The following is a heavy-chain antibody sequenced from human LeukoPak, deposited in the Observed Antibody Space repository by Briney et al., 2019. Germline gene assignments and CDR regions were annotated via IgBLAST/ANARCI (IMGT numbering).Heavy chain of an antibody. CDR2: IYYNGST. CDR1: GGSISRYY. J-gene: IGHJ5*02. Sequence: SETLSLTCTVSGGSISRYYWSWIRQPPGEGLEWIGDIYYNGSTNYKPSLKSRVTIHTSKNQFSLNLRSLTAADTAVYYCARGGYSGYAFDRWGQGTRVTVSS. V-gene: IGHV4-59*01. D-gene: IGHD5-12*01. CDR3: ARGGYSGYAFDR.